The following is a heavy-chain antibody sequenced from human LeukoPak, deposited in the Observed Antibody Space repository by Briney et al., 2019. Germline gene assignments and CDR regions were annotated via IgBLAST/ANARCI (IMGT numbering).Heavy chain of an antibody. CDR2: ISGGADNT. Sequence: PGGSLRLSCAASGFIFSDYAMSWVRQTPRKGLEWLSAISGGADNTLYADSVKGRFTISRDNSQNTVHLLLNNLRAEDSATYYCARDLAAAGTLGYWGQGTLVTVSS. J-gene: IGHJ4*02. CDR1: GFIFSDYA. D-gene: IGHD6-13*01. CDR3: ARDLAAAGTLGY. V-gene: IGHV3-23*01.